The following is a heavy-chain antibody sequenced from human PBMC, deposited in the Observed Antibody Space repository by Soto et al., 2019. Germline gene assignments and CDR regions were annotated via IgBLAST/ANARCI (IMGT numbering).Heavy chain of an antibody. CDR2: ISAYNGNT. D-gene: IGHD4-17*01. J-gene: IGHJ5*02. CDR1: GYTFTSYG. Sequence: AAVKVSCKACGYTFTSYGISWVRQAPGQGLEWMGWISAYNGNTNYAQKLQGRVTMTTDTSTSTAYMELRSLRSDDTAVYYCARYPLVTTVTTAFDPWGEGTLVTVSS. V-gene: IGHV1-18*01. CDR3: ARYPLVTTVTTAFDP.